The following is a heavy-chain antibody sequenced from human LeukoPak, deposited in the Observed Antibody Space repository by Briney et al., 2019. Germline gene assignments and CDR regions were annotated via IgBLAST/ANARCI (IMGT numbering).Heavy chain of an antibody. Sequence: ASVQVSCKASGYTVTSYDINWVRQPTAQGLEWMGWMNPNYGNTRYAQKFQGRVTMTRNTSISTSYMELSSLRSEDTAVYYCARGRYYDFWGGYYVLNFDYWGQGTLVTVSS. V-gene: IGHV1-8*01. J-gene: IGHJ4*02. D-gene: IGHD3-3*01. CDR2: MNPNYGNT. CDR3: ARGRYYDFWGGYYVLNFDY. CDR1: GYTVTSYD.